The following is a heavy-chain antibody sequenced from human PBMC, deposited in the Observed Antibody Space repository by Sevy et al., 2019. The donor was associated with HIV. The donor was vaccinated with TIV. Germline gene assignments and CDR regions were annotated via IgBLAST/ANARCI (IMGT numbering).Heavy chain of an antibody. D-gene: IGHD3-3*01. CDR1: GVTVSSNF. CDR2: IWLTGAT. V-gene: IGHV3-53*01. Sequence: GGSLRLSCTVSGVTVSSNFISWVRQAPGKGLEWVSVIWLTGATYYADSVKGRFTISGDNSKNTVYLDMSSLRADDTAVYFCARGKHVSDYYGSFDYWGQGTLVTVSS. J-gene: IGHJ4*02. CDR3: ARGKHVSDYYGSFDY.